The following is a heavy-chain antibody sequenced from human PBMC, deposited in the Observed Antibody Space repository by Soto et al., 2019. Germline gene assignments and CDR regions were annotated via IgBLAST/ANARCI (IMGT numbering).Heavy chain of an antibody. CDR1: GFTFSSYA. CDR2: ISSNGGST. Sequence: PGGSLRLSCSASGFTFSSYAMHWVRQAPGRGLEYVSAISSNGGSTYYADSVKGRFTISRDNSKNTLYLQMSSLRAEDTAVYYCVKDASILTGYSKGSDYWGQGTLVTVSS. D-gene: IGHD3-9*01. J-gene: IGHJ4*02. CDR3: VKDASILTGYSKGSDY. V-gene: IGHV3-64D*06.